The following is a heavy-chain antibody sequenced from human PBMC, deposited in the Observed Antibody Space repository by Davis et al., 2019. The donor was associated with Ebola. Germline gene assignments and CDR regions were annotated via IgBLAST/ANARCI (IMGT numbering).Heavy chain of an antibody. D-gene: IGHD4-11*01. CDR1: GYTFTSYG. CDR2: ISAYNGNT. J-gene: IGHJ6*03. V-gene: IGHV1-18*04. CDR3: AADYSKVGYYYMDV. Sequence: ASVKVSCKASGYTFTSYGISWVRQAPGQGLEWMGWISAYNGNTNYAQKLQGRVTMTTDTSTSTAYMELSSLRSEDTAVYYCAADYSKVGYYYMDVWGKGTTVTVSS.